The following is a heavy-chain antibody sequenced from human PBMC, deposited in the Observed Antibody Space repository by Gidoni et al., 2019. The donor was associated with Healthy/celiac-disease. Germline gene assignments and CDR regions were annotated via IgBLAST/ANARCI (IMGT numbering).Heavy chain of an antibody. D-gene: IGHD6-19*01. CDR2: IYYSGST. CDR3: ARIPIAVAGTDAFDI. Sequence: QLQLQESGPGLVKPSETLSLTCTVSGGSISSSSYYWGWIRQPPGKGLEWIGSIYYSGSTYYNPSLKSRVTISVDTSKNQFSLKLSSVTAADTAVYYCARIPIAVAGTDAFDIWGQGTMVTVSS. CDR1: GGSISSSSYY. V-gene: IGHV4-39*01. J-gene: IGHJ3*02.